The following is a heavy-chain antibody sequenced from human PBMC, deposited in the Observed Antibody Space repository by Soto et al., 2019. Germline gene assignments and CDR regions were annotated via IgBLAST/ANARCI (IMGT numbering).Heavy chain of an antibody. CDR1: GFSFSSYA. Sequence: VQLLESGGGLGQPGGSLRLSCAASGFSFSSYAMVWVRQAPGQGLEWVSVISARGGRSNFADSVKGRFTITSDNSKNVLSLEMNSLRAEDTAIYFCAKGSIEYSASVDNWGQGTLVLVSS. D-gene: IGHD5-12*01. CDR2: ISARGGRS. CDR3: AKGSIEYSASVDN. J-gene: IGHJ4*02. V-gene: IGHV3-23*01.